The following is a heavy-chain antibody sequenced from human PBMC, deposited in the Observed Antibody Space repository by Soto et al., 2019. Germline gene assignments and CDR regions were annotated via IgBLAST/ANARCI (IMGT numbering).Heavy chain of an antibody. J-gene: IGHJ4*02. CDR3: ASGIQLWLRRINNGYSG. CDR1: GGTFSTYA. CDR2: IIPMFGTA. V-gene: IGHV1-69*12. Sequence: QVQLVQSGAEVKKPESSVKVSCKAPGGTFSTYAISWVRQAPGQGLEWMGGIIPMFGTANYAQRFQDRVTITAEQSTNTVHRELSSLSSEDTAVYFCASGIQLWLRRINNGYSGWGQGTLVTVSS. D-gene: IGHD5-18*01.